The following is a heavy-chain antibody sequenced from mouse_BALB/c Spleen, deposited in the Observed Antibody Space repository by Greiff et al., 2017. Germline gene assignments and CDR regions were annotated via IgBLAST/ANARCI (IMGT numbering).Heavy chain of an antibody. CDR1: GFTFTDYY. J-gene: IGHJ4*01. V-gene: IGHV7-3*02. CDR2: IRNKANGYTT. D-gene: IGHD1-1*01. Sequence: EVKVEESGGGLVQPGGSLRLSCATSGFTFTDYYMSWVRQPPGKALEWLGFIRNKANGYTTEYSASVKGRFTISRDNSQSILCLQMNTLRAEDSATYYCARAPDGFYYYAMDYWGQGTSVTVSS. CDR3: ARAPDGFYYYAMDY.